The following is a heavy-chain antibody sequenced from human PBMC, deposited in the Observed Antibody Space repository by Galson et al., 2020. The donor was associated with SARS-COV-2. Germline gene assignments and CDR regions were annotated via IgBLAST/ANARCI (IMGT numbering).Heavy chain of an antibody. J-gene: IGHJ1*01. CDR2: IGAGGDT. CDR3: AKEAGTGWATDYFQH. CDR1: GFTFNNYA. V-gene: IGHV3-23*01. Sequence: GGSLRLSCAASGFTFNNYAMGWVRQAPGKGLEWVSLIGAGGDTYYAASVKGRFTISRDNSKNTLFLQMNSLRGEDTALYYCAKEAGTGWATDYFQHWGQGTLVTVSS. D-gene: IGHD6-19*01.